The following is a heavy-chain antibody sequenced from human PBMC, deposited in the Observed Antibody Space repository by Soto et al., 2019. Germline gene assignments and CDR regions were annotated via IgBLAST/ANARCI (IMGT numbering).Heavy chain of an antibody. V-gene: IGHV4-30-2*01. CDR2: IYHSGST. CDR1: GGSISSGGYS. D-gene: IGHD6-13*01. J-gene: IGHJ5*02. CDR3: ARLIAADGIEVSNWFDH. Sequence: SETLSLTCAVSGGSISSGGYSWSWIRQPPGKGLEWIGYIYHSGSTYYNPSLKNRVTISVDRSKNQFSLKLSSVTAADTAAYYCARLIAADGIEVSNWFDHWGQGTLVTVSS.